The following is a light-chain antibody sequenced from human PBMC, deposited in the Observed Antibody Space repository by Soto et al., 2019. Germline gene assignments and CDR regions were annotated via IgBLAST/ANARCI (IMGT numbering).Light chain of an antibody. Sequence: QSVLTQPASVSGSPGQSITIPCTGTSGNVGGNNYVSWNQQHPGKAPKLMIYDVSNRPSGVSNRFSGSKSGNTASLTISGLQAEDEADYYCSSYTSSSTLVVFGGGTQLTVL. CDR1: SGNVGGNNY. V-gene: IGLV2-14*01. CDR2: DVS. CDR3: SSYTSSSTLVV. J-gene: IGLJ2*01.